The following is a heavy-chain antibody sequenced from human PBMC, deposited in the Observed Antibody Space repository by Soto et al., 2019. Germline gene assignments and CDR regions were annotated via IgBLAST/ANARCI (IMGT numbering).Heavy chain of an antibody. CDR2: IYSGGST. CDR3: ARGAKPIWYSSSWYYFDY. J-gene: IGHJ4*02. CDR1: GFTFTTAW. Sequence: PGGSLRLSCAASGFTFTTAWINWVRQAPGKGLEWVSVIYSGGSTYYADSVKGRFTISRDNSKNTLYLQMNSLRAEDTAVYYCARGAKPIWYSSSWYYFDYWGQGTLVTVSS. V-gene: IGHV3-66*01. D-gene: IGHD6-13*01.